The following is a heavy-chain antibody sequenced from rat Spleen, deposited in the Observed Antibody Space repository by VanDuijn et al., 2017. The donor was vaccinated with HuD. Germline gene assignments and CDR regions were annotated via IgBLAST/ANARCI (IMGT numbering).Heavy chain of an antibody. CDR3: AVAGFGY. D-gene: IGHD4-4*01. CDR1: GFTFSAYW. CDR2: ISSDGFNT. J-gene: IGHJ2*01. V-gene: IGHV5-58*01. Sequence: EVQLVETGGGLMQPGRSLKLSCVASGFTFSAYWMYWVRQAPGKGLEWVSSISSDGFNTYYPDSVKGRFTISRSNSENTVYLQMNSLRSEDTATYYWAVAGFGYWGQGIMVTVSS.